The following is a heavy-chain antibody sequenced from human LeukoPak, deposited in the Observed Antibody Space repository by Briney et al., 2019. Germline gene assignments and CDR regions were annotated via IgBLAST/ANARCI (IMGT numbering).Heavy chain of an antibody. CDR1: GFTFSSYW. CDR2: IKQDGSEK. CDR3: ARHRYRGYSGYGY. J-gene: IGHJ4*02. Sequence: PGGSLRLSCAASGFTFSSYWMSWVRQAPGKGLEWVANIKQDGSEKYYVDSVKGRFTISRDNAKNSLYLQMNSLRAEDTAVYYCARHRYRGYSGYGYWGQGTLVTVSS. D-gene: IGHD5-12*01. V-gene: IGHV3-7*01.